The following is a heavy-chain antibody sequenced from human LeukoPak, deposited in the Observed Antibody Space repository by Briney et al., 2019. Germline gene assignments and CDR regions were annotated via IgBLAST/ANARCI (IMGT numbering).Heavy chain of an antibody. CDR3: ASHSGAYYFDS. Sequence: SETLSLTCTVSGGSISYYHWSWIRQSPGKGLEWIGYIYYSGTTNYNPSLKSRVTISVDASKDQFSLKLSSVTAADTAVYYCASHSGAYYFDSWGQGALVSVSS. CDR2: IYYSGTT. J-gene: IGHJ4*02. D-gene: IGHD2-15*01. V-gene: IGHV4-59*01. CDR1: GGSISYYH.